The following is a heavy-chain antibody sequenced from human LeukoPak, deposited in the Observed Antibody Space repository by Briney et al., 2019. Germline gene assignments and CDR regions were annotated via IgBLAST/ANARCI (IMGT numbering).Heavy chain of an antibody. CDR1: GGTFSSYA. V-gene: IGHV1-69*13. Sequence: SVKVSCKASGGTFSSYAISWVRQAPGQGLEWMGGIIPIFGTANYAQKIQGRVTITADESTSTAYMELSSLRSEDTAVYYCARRVSSGWYGAHFDYWGQGTLVTVSS. J-gene: IGHJ4*02. CDR3: ARRVSSGWYGAHFDY. CDR2: IIPIFGTA. D-gene: IGHD6-19*01.